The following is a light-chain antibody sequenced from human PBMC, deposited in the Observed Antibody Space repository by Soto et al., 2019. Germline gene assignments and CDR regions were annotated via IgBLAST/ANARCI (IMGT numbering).Light chain of an antibody. J-gene: IGLJ3*02. Sequence: QSALTQPASVSGSPGQSIAISCTGTSSDIGDYNYVSWYQQHPGKAPKLIIYDVSNRPSGVSDRFSGSKSGNTASLTISGLQGEDEADYYCSSYTSSSTRVFGGGTKVTVL. CDR3: SSYTSSSTRV. CDR2: DVS. V-gene: IGLV2-14*01. CDR1: SSDIGDYNY.